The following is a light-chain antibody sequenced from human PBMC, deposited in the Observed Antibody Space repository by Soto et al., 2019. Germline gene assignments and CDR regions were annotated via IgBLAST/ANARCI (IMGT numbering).Light chain of an antibody. J-gene: IGKJ1*01. CDR1: QSVSSS. V-gene: IGKV3-15*01. CDR2: GAS. Sequence: EIVMTQSPATLSVSPGERATLSCRASQSVSSSLAWYQQKPGQAPRLLIYGASTRATGIPARFSGSGSGTKFTLTISSLQSEDFAVYYCQHYHNWPPWTFGQGTKVEVK. CDR3: QHYHNWPPWT.